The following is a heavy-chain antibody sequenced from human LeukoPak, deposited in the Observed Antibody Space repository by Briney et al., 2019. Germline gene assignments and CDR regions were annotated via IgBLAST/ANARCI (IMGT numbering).Heavy chain of an antibody. CDR1: GYTFTSYD. J-gene: IGHJ4*02. V-gene: IGHV1-8*01. D-gene: IGHD4-11*01. Sequence: ASVTVSCKASGYTFTSYDINWLGPATGQGVDWVGWMNPNRGNTGYPQKFQGRVTMTRNTSIRTAYMEVSGLRYEDTPGYLLARAPPPTVNPDYWGQETLVTVSS. CDR3: ARAPPPTVNPDY. CDR2: MNPNRGNT.